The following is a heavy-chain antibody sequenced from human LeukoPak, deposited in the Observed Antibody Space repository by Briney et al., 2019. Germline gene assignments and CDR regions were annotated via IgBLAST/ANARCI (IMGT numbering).Heavy chain of an antibody. CDR2: VYSSGST. J-gene: IGHJ4*02. V-gene: IGHV4-59*11. D-gene: IGHD5-18*01. Sequence: SETLSLTCTVSGGCISSHYWSWIRQRPGKGLEWIGQVYSSGSTNYTPSLKSRVTISVDTSKNQFSLKLSSVTAADTAVYYCARADNYGYIDYWGQGTLVTVSS. CDR1: GGCISSHY. CDR3: ARADNYGYIDY.